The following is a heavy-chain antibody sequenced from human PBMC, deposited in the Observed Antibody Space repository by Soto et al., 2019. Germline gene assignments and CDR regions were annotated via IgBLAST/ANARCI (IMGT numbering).Heavy chain of an antibody. V-gene: IGHV4-38-2*02. CDR3: ARDYPVLYSGSPHGSDRGYYYGMDV. CDR2: IYHSGST. D-gene: IGHD1-26*01. CDR1: GYSISSGYY. Sequence: KSSETLSLTCAVSGYSISSGYYWGWIRQPPGKGLEWIGSIYHSGSTYYNPSLKSRVTISVDTSKNQFSLKLSSVTAADTAVYYCARDYPVLYSGSPHGSDRGYYYGMDVWGQGTTVTVSS. J-gene: IGHJ6*02.